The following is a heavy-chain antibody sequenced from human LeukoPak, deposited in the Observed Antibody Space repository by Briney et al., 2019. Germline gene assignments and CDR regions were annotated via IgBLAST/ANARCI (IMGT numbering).Heavy chain of an antibody. CDR3: AELGITMIGGV. CDR1: GFTFSDYY. Sequence: GGSLRLSCAASGFTFSDYYMSWIRQAPGKGLEWVSYISSSDAPIYYADSVKGRFTISRDNAKNSLYLQMNSLRAEDTAVYYCAELGITMIGGVWGKGTTVTISS. D-gene: IGHD3-10*02. CDR2: ISSSDAPI. J-gene: IGHJ6*04. V-gene: IGHV3-11*04.